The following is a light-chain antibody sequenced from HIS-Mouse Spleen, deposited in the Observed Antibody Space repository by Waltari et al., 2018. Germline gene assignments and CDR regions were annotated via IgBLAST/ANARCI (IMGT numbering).Light chain of an antibody. CDR2: EDS. Sequence: SYELTQPPSVSVSPGQTARITCPGDAWPKKYAYWYQLKSGQAPVLVIYEDSKRPSGIPERFSGSSSGTMATLTISGAQVEDEADYYCYSTDSSGNHRVFGGGTKLTVL. J-gene: IGLJ2*01. CDR3: YSTDSSGNHRV. V-gene: IGLV3-10*01. CDR1: AWPKKY.